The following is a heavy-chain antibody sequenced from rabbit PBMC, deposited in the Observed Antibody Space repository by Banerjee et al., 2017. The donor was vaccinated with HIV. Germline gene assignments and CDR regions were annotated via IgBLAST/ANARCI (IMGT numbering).Heavy chain of an antibody. Sequence: QEQLVESGGGLVQPGGTLKLSCKVSGFDFSSCGVSWVRQAPGKGLEWIGCINTSSGNTVYASWAKGPFTISKTSSTTVTLQMTSLTAADTATYFCARDLAAVTGWNFGLWGQGTLVTVS. CDR1: GFDFSSCG. CDR2: INTSSGNT. V-gene: IGHV1S45*01. J-gene: IGHJ4*01. D-gene: IGHD7-1*01. CDR3: ARDLAAVTGWNFGL.